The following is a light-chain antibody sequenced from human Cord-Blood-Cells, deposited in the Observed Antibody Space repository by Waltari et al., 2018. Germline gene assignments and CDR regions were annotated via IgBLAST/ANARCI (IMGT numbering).Light chain of an antibody. J-gene: IGLJ2*01. Sequence: QSALTQPASVSGSPGQSITISCTGTSSDVGGSNYVSWYQQHPGKAPNLMIYDVSNRPSGVSNRFSGSKSGNTASLTISGLQAEDEADYYCSSYTSSSVVFGGGTKLTVL. CDR1: SSDVGGSNY. CDR2: DVS. CDR3: SSYTSSSVV. V-gene: IGLV2-14*01.